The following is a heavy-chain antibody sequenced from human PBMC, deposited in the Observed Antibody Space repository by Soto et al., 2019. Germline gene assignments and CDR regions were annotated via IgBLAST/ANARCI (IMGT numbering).Heavy chain of an antibody. J-gene: IGHJ4*02. CDR2: ISGSGGST. CDR1: GFTFSSYA. V-gene: IGHV3-23*01. D-gene: IGHD3-22*01. CDR3: AKDYYYDSSGYTPLSFDY. Sequence: PGGSLRLSCAASGFTFSSYAMSWVRQAPGKGLEWVSAISGSGGSTYYADSVKGRFTISRDNSKNTLYLQMNSLRAEDTAVYYCAKDYYYDSSGYTPLSFDYWGQGTLVTVSS.